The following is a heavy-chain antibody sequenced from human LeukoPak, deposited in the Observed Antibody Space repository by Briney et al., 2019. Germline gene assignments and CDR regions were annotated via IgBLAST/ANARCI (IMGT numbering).Heavy chain of an antibody. CDR3: ARWFCVTDTCLYMDV. Sequence: SETLSLTCTVSGGSIISYYWSWIRQPPGKGLEWIGYIYHTGSAAYNPSLKSRVTMSVDTSKNQFTLKLSSVTAADTAVYYCARWFCVTDTCLYMDVWGKGSPVTVSS. J-gene: IGHJ6*03. CDR1: GGSIISYY. CDR2: IYHTGSA. V-gene: IGHV4-59*08. D-gene: IGHD3-22*01.